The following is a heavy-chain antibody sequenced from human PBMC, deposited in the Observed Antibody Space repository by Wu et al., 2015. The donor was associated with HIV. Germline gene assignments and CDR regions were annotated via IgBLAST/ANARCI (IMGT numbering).Heavy chain of an antibody. CDR1: GYTFTGYY. V-gene: IGHV1-69*01. Sequence: QVQLVQSGAEVKKPGASVKVSCKASGYTFTGYYMHWVRQAPGQGLEWMGGDQPRFLVAADYAQTFRSRVTITADESTSTAYMELTGLRSDDTAVYFCARDRIMDNWFDPWGQEPWSLSP. CDR3: ARDRIMDNWFDP. CDR2: QPRFLVAA. J-gene: IGHJ5*02.